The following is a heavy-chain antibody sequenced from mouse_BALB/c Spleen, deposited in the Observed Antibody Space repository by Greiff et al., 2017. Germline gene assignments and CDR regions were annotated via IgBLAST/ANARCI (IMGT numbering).Heavy chain of an antibody. CDR1: GFAFSSYD. Sequence: EVKLVESGGGLVKPGGSLKLSCAASGFAFSSYDMSWVRQTPEKRLEWVAYISSGGGSTYYPDTVKGRFTISRDNAKNTLYLQMSSLKSEDTAMYYCARNEGSSPAWFAYWGQGTLVTVSA. V-gene: IGHV5-12-1*01. J-gene: IGHJ3*01. CDR2: ISSGGGST. D-gene: IGHD1-1*01. CDR3: ARNEGSSPAWFAY.